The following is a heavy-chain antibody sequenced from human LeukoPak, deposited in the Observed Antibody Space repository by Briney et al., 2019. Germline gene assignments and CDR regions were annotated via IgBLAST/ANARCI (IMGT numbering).Heavy chain of an antibody. Sequence: SETLSLTCTVSGGSISSGSYYWSWIRQPAGKGLEWIGRIYTSGSTNYNPSPKSRVTISVDTSKNQFSLKLSSVTAADTAVYYCARDHSKYYDFWSGYFTWFDPWGQGTLVTVSS. CDR2: IYTSGST. J-gene: IGHJ5*02. D-gene: IGHD3-3*01. CDR1: GGSISSGSYY. V-gene: IGHV4-61*02. CDR3: ARDHSKYYDFWSGYFTWFDP.